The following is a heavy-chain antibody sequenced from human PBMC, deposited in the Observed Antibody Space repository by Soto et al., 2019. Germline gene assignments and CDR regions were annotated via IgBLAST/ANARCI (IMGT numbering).Heavy chain of an antibody. CDR1: GGTFSSYT. D-gene: IGHD2-2*01. Sequence: QVQLVQSGAEVKKPGSSVKVSCKASGGTFSSYTINWVRQAPGQGLEWMGRIIPILGIANYAQKFQGRVTITADKSTSTAYMELSSLRSEDTAVYYCARGVCSSTSRYGGGKDYYYYYGMDVWGQGTTVTVSS. V-gene: IGHV1-69*02. CDR3: ARGVCSSTSRYGGGKDYYYYYGMDV. CDR2: IIPILGIA. J-gene: IGHJ6*02.